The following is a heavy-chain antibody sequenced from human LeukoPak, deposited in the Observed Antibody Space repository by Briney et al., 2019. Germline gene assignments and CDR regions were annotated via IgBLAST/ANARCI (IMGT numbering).Heavy chain of an antibody. D-gene: IGHD4-17*01. Sequence: GESLKISCKGSGYTFTSYGFSWVRQAPGQGLEWMGWISAYNGNTNFAQKLQGRVTMTTDTPTSTAYMELRSLRSDDTAVYYCARGMTTVTTLLDYWGQGTPVTVSS. CDR1: GYTFTSYG. CDR3: ARGMTTVTTLLDY. V-gene: IGHV1-18*01. CDR2: ISAYNGNT. J-gene: IGHJ4*02.